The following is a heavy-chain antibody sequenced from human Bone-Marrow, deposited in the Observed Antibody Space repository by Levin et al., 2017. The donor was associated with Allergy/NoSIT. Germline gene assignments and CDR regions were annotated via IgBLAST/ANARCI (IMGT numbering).Heavy chain of an antibody. J-gene: IGHJ4*02. Sequence: GGSLRLSCAASGFTLSSYAMTWVRQAPGKGLEWVSLISDSGGKTYYADSVKGRFSISRDNSKNTPFMQMNSRRAEDTAVYYCASDRGGGNGWHHVDSWGQGTLVTVSS. D-gene: IGHD6-19*01. V-gene: IGHV3-23*01. CDR2: ISDSGGKT. CDR3: ASDRGGGNGWHHVDS. CDR1: GFTLSSYA.